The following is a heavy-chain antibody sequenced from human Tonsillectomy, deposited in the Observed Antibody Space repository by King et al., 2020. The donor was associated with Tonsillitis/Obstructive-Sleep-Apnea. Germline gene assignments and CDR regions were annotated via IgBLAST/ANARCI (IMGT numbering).Heavy chain of an antibody. CDR1: GFTVSSNN. Sequence: VQLVQSGGGLIQPGGSLKLSGEASGFTVSSNNMSWVRQAPGKGLDWAPLIFTLVGQYYADPGKGGFTISRDNSKNTLNLKMNSLRAEDTAVYYCARVDDFWSGYLDYWGQGTLVTVSS. D-gene: IGHD3-3*01. CDR3: ARVDDFWSGYLDY. J-gene: IGHJ4*02. V-gene: IGHV3-53*01. CDR2: IFTLVGQ.